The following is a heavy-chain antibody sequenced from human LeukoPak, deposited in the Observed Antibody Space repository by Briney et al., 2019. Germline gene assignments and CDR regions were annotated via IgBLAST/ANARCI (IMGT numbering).Heavy chain of an antibody. V-gene: IGHV3-48*02. CDR1: GFTFSSYS. D-gene: IGHD3-10*01. CDR3: ARDHHYGSGSYKVDY. Sequence: GGSLRLSCAASGFTFSSYSMNWVRQAPGKGLEWVSYISSSSSTIYYADSVKGRFTISRDSAKNSLYLQMNSLRDEDTAVYYCARDHHYGSGSYKVDYWGQGTLVTVSS. J-gene: IGHJ4*02. CDR2: ISSSSSTI.